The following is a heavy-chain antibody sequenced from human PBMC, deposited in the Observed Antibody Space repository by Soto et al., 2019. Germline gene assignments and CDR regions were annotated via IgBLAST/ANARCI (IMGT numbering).Heavy chain of an antibody. J-gene: IGHJ6*03. CDR1: GGSISSYY. V-gene: IGHV4-59*01. Sequence: SETLSLTCTVSGGSISSYYWSWIRQPPGKGLEWIGYIYYSGSTNYNSSLKSRVTISVDTSKNQFSLKLSSVAAADTAVYYCARGVYYYMDVWGKGTTVTVSS. CDR3: ARGVYYYMDV. CDR2: IYYSGST.